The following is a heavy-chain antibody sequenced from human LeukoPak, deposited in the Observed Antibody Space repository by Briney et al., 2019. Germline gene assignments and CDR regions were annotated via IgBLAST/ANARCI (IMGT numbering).Heavy chain of an antibody. CDR3: ARDTEGSGRYYFYGMDV. CDR2: INPNSGAT. CDR1: GYTFTGYS. J-gene: IGHJ6*02. V-gene: IGHV1-2*02. Sequence: ASVKVSCKASGYTFTGYSLHWVRQAPGQGLEWMGWINPNSGATNFSQKFQGRVTMTRDTSISTAYMELSRLRSDDTAVYYCARDTEGSGRYYFYGMDVWGQGTTVTVSS. D-gene: IGHD1-26*01.